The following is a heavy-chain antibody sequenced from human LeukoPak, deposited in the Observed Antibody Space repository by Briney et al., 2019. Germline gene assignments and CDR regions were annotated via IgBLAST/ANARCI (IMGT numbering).Heavy chain of an antibody. Sequence: PGGTLRLSCAASGFTFSSYGMSWVRQAPGKGLEWVSAISGSGGSTYYADSVKGRFTISRDNSNNTLYLQMNSLRAEDTAVYYCARSSPYCTNGLCYREFNYWGQGTLVTVSS. V-gene: IGHV3-23*01. J-gene: IGHJ4*02. D-gene: IGHD2-8*01. CDR2: ISGSGGST. CDR3: ARSSPYCTNGLCYREFNY. CDR1: GFTFSSYG.